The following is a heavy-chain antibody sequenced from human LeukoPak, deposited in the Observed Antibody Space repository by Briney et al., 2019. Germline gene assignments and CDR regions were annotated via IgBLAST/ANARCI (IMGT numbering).Heavy chain of an antibody. V-gene: IGHV1-2*06. CDR2: IDPNTGDT. J-gene: IGHJ5*02. D-gene: IGHD3-10*01. CDR1: GQSLTGYF. CDR3: ARSYYGSGGGDWFDP. Sequence: ASVKVSCKASGQSLTGYFMHWVRQAPGQGLEWVGRIDPNTGDTIYAQNFQGRVTVTSATSISTAYMELSRLTSEDTAVYYCARSYYGSGGGDWFDPWGQGTLVTVSS.